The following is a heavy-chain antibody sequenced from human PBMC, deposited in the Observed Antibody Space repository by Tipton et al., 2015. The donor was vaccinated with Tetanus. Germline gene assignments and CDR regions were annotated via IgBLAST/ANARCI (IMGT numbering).Heavy chain of an antibody. D-gene: IGHD3-22*01. CDR1: GYTFTGYY. J-gene: IGHJ6*02. V-gene: IGHV1-2*02. CDR2: IDPNSGGT. CDR3: ARDRGDYIYYGMDV. Sequence: QVQLVQSGAEVKKPGASVKVSCKASGYTFTGYYIYWVRQAPGQGLEWMGWIDPNSGGTVSAQKFQGRVTMTRDTSISTAYMELRSLRSDDTAVYYCARDRGDYIYYGMDVWGPGATVTVS.